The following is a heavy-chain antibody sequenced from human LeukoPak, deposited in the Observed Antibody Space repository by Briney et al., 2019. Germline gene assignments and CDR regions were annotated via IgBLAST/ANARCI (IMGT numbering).Heavy chain of an antibody. CDR3: ARVSAPGTSGWYFGY. Sequence: PGGPLRLSCAASGFTFSSYGMNWVRQAPGKGLEWVSYISTSSNRIDYADSVKGRFTMSRDNAKSLLYLQMNSLRDEDTAMYYCARVSAPGTSGWYFGYWGQGTLVTVSS. V-gene: IGHV3-48*02. CDR2: ISTSSNRI. J-gene: IGHJ4*02. CDR1: GFTFSSYG. D-gene: IGHD6-19*01.